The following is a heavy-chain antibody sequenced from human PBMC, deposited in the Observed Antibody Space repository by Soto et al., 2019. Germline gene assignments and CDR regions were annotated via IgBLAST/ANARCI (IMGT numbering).Heavy chain of an antibody. Sequence: GGSLSLSCAASGFPFSSYSMSWVRQAPGKGLEWVSAISGSGGSTYYADSVKGRFTISRDNSKNTLYLQMNSLRAEDTAVYYCAKDRKSSSWYAVPDYYYYYMDVWGKGTTVTVSS. CDR2: ISGSGGST. CDR3: AKDRKSSSWYAVPDYYYYYMDV. J-gene: IGHJ6*03. V-gene: IGHV3-23*01. CDR1: GFPFSSYS. D-gene: IGHD6-13*01.